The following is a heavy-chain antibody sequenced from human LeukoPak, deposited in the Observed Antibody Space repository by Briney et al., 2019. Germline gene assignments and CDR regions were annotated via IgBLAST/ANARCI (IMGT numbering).Heavy chain of an antibody. J-gene: IGHJ4*02. CDR2: ISGSGGST. D-gene: IGHD1-26*01. Sequence: QTGGSLRLSCAASGFTFSSYAMSWVRQAPGKGLEWVSAISGSGGSTYYADSVKGRFTISRDNSKNTLYLQMNSLRAEDTAVYYCAKVPGPVVGATLGYWGQGTLVTVSS. CDR1: GFTFSSYA. CDR3: AKVPGPVVGATLGY. V-gene: IGHV3-23*01.